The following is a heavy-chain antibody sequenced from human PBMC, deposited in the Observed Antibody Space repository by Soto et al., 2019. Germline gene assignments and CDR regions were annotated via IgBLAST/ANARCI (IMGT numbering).Heavy chain of an antibody. D-gene: IGHD2-15*01. Sequence: SETLSLTCTVSGGSISSYYWSWIRQPPGKGLEWIGYIYYSGSTNYNPSLKSRVTISVDTSKNQFSLKLSSVTAADTAVYYCARDEDFGRYCSGGSCYVVWGQGTLVTVSS. CDR3: ARDEDFGRYCSGGSCYVV. J-gene: IGHJ4*02. CDR2: IYYSGST. V-gene: IGHV4-59*01. CDR1: GGSISSYY.